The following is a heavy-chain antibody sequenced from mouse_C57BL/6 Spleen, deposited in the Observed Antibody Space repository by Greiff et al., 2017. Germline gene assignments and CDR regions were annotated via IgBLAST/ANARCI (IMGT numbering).Heavy chain of an antibody. V-gene: IGHV5-12*01. CDR3: ARHNWDGGFAY. J-gene: IGHJ3*01. CDR1: GFTFSDYY. CDR2: ISNGGGST. Sequence: EVKLMESGGGLVQPGGSLKLSCAASGFTFSDYYMYWVRQTPEKRLEWVAYISNGGGSTYYPDTVKGRFTISRDNAKNTLYLQMSRLKSEDTAMYYCARHNWDGGFAYWGQGTLVTVSA. D-gene: IGHD4-1*01.